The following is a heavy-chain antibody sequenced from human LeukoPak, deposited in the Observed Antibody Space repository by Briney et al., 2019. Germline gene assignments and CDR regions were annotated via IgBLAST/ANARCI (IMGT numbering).Heavy chain of an antibody. CDR2: ISSSSTYI. D-gene: IGHD3-10*01. CDR1: GFTFSSYS. J-gene: IGHJ4*02. Sequence: GGSLRLSCAASGFTFSSYSINWVRQAPGKGLEWVSSISSSSTYIFYTDSVKGRFSISRDNAKNSLYLQMNSLRAEDTAVYYCARHLSGSYLSLEWGQGTLVTVSS. CDR3: ARHLSGSYLSLE. V-gene: IGHV3-21*01.